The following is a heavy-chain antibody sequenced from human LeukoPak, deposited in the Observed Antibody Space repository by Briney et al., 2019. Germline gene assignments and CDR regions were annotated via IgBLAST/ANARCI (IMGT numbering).Heavy chain of an antibody. V-gene: IGHV3-21*01. CDR2: ISSSSSYI. D-gene: IGHD2-15*01. J-gene: IGHJ6*02. CDR1: GFTFSSYS. Sequence: GGSLRLSCAASGFTFSSYSMNWVRQAPGKGLEWVSSISSSSSYIYYADSVKGRFTISRDNAKNSLYLQMNSLRAEGTAVYYCARGSVVVVAAADYGMDVWGQGTTVTVSS. CDR3: ARGSVVVVAAADYGMDV.